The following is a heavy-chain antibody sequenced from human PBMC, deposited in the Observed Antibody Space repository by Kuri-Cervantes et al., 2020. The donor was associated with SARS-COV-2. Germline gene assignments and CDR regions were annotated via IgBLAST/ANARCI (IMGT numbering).Heavy chain of an antibody. CDR2: ISSSSSYI. Sequence: GGSLRLSCAASGFAFNSYTMDWVRQAPGKGLEWVSSISSSSSYIYYADSVKGRFTISRDNAKNSLYLQMNSLRAGDTAVYFCARGGMVRGVHYYYYYYMDVWGKGTTVTVSS. J-gene: IGHJ6*03. CDR1: GFAFNSYT. V-gene: IGHV3-21*01. D-gene: IGHD3-10*01. CDR3: ARGGMVRGVHYYYYYYMDV.